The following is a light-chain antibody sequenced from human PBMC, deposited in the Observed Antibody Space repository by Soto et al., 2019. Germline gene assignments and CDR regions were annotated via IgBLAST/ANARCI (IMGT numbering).Light chain of an antibody. Sequence: DIQRTQSPSSLSSSVGGRVTITCRASQSISSYLNWYQQKPGKAPKLLIYAASSLQSGVPSRFSGSGSGTDFTLTISSLQPEDFATYYCQQSYSTPVTFGPGTKVDIK. CDR2: AAS. J-gene: IGKJ3*01. CDR3: QQSYSTPVT. V-gene: IGKV1-39*01. CDR1: QSISSY.